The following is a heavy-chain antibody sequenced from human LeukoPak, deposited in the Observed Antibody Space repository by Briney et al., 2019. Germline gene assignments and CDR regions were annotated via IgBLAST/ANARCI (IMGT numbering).Heavy chain of an antibody. CDR3: ARAWGSYSGYDQNWFDP. D-gene: IGHD5-12*01. CDR1: GGSISSYY. V-gene: IGHV4-4*07. J-gene: IGHJ5*02. CDR2: IYTSGTI. Sequence: SETLSLTCTVSGGSISSYYWSWIRQPAGKGLEWIGNIYTSGTINYNPSLKSRVTMSVDTSKNQFSLKLSSVTAADTAAYYCARAWGSYSGYDQNWFDPWGQGTLVTVSS.